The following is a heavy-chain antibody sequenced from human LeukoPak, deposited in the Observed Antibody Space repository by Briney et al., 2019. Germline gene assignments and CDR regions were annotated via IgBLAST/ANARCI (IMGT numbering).Heavy chain of an antibody. CDR1: VGTFSSYA. V-gene: IGHV1-69*13. CDR2: RITIFGAA. D-gene: IGHD5-18*01. CDR3: ARSGYSYGPRRDYFDY. J-gene: IGHJ4*02. Sequence: SVTVSCTSSVGTFSSYAISWVWHGPGQGLEWVGGRITIFGAANYAQKFQGRVTITADESTSTAYMELSSLRSEDTAVYYCARSGYSYGPRRDYFDYWGQGTLVTVSS.